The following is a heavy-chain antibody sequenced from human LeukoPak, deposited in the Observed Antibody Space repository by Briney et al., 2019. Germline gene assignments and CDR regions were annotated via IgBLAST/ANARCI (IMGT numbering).Heavy chain of an antibody. CDR2: IYYSGST. D-gene: IGHD4-17*01. Sequence: PSETLSLTCTVSGGSISSGGYYWSWIRQHPGKGLEWIGYIYYSGSTYYNPSLKSRVTISVDTSKNQFSLKLSSVTAADTAVYYCARDPVMTTVTTSYGMDVWGQGTTVTVSS. V-gene: IGHV4-31*03. CDR3: ARDPVMTTVTTSYGMDV. CDR1: GGSISSGGYY. J-gene: IGHJ6*02.